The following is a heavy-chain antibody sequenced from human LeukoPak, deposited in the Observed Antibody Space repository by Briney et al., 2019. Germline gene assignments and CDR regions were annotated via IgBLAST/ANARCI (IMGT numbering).Heavy chain of an antibody. CDR2: IKQDGSEK. CDR3: ARVSTLYYYGSGSRNGMDV. D-gene: IGHD3-10*01. V-gene: IGHV3-7*01. J-gene: IGHJ6*02. CDR1: GFTFSSYW. Sequence: PGWSLILSYAAAGFTFSSYWMSWVRKAPGKRLELVANIKQDGSEKYYVYSVKGRFTISRDNAKNSLYLQMNRLRAEDTAVYYCARVSTLYYYGSGSRNGMDVWGQGTTVTVSS.